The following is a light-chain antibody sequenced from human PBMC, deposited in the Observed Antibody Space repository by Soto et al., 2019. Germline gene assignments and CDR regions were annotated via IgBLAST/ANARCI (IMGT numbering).Light chain of an antibody. CDR1: QSVSSSY. J-gene: IGKJ5*01. CDR3: QQYGTSPPNT. V-gene: IGKV3-20*01. CDR2: GAS. Sequence: EIVLTQSPGTLSLSPGERATLSCRASQSVSSSYLAWYQQKPGQAPRLLISGASNRATGIPDRFSGSGSGTDFTLTISRLEPEDFAVYYCQQYGTSPPNTFGQGTRLEIK.